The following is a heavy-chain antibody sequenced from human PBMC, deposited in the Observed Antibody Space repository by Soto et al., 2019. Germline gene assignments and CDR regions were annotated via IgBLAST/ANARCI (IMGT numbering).Heavy chain of an antibody. V-gene: IGHV3-23*05. J-gene: IGHJ4*02. Sequence: GGSLRLSCSASGLPHSNFAMMWVRQAPGKGLECVSGIYGSGRGIEYADSVKGRFTISRDNSKNTVYLQMTDLRADDTAVYYCEKDAVYNDGLWLMDHWGRGTQVTVYS. CDR2: IYGSGRGI. D-gene: IGHD2-21*01. CDR1: GLPHSNFA. CDR3: EKDAVYNDGLWLMDH.